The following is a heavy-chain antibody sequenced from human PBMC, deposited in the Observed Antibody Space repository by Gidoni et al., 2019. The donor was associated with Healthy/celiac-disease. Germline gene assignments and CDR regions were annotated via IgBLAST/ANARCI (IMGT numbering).Heavy chain of an antibody. Sequence: QVQLVQSGAEVKQPGASVKVSCKASAYTFTSYGISWVRQAPGQGLEWMVWISAYHGNTNYAQKLQGRVTMTTDTSTSTAYMGLRSLRSDDTAVYYCARDTYYDILTGPDYWGQGTLVTVSS. CDR3: ARDTYYDILTGPDY. V-gene: IGHV1-18*01. CDR2: ISAYHGNT. J-gene: IGHJ4*02. CDR1: AYTFTSYG. D-gene: IGHD3-9*01.